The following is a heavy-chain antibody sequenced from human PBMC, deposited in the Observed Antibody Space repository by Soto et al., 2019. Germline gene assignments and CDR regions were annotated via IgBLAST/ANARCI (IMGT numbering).Heavy chain of an antibody. J-gene: IGHJ3*02. CDR1: GFTFIGYA. Sequence: PGGPQRHSYTASGFTFIGYARRCVRQAEGKELEWFSVFCVSGGRTFYADFVNGRLTISRDNSKNTLYLQMNSLRAEDTALYYFAKDLASARFAPSALDTWGQGTTVTVSS. CDR2: FCVSGGRT. CDR3: AKDLASARFAPSALDT. D-gene: IGHD2-2*01. V-gene: IGHV3-23*01.